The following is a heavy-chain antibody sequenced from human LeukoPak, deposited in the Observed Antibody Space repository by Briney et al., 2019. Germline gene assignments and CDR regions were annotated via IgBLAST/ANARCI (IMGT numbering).Heavy chain of an antibody. CDR2: IKQDGSEE. D-gene: IGHD6-13*01. CDR3: ARKPMAAAANSYFDY. V-gene: IGHV3-7*01. Sequence: PGGSLRLSCAASGFTFSSYCMSWVRQAPGKGLEWVANIKQDGSEEYYVDSVKGRFTISRDNAKNSLYLQMNSLRAEDTAVYYCARKPMAAAANSYFDYWGQGTLVTVSS. CDR1: GFTFSSYC. J-gene: IGHJ4*02.